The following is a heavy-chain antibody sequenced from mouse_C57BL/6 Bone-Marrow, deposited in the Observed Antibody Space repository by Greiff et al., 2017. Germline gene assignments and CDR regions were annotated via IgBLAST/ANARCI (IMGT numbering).Heavy chain of an antibody. CDR2: ISPGSGST. D-gene: IGHD2-5*01. CDR3: ARPYYSNYWYFDV. V-gene: IGHV1-55*01. J-gene: IGHJ1*03. Sequence: VQLQQLGAELVKPGASVKMSCKASGYTFTSYWITWVKQRPGQGLEWIGDISPGSGSTNYNEKFKSKATLTVDTSSSTAYMQLISLTSEDSAVYYCARPYYSNYWYFDVWGTGTTVTVSS. CDR1: GYTFTSYW.